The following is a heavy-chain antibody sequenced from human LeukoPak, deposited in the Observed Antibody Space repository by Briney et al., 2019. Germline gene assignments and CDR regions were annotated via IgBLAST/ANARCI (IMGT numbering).Heavy chain of an antibody. D-gene: IGHD3-22*01. CDR1: GFTVSSNY. Sequence: GGSLRLSCAASGFTVSSNYMSWVRQAPGKGLEWVSVIYSGGSTYYADSVKGRFTISRDTSKNTLYLQMNSLRAEDTAVYYCAREDDSRGYYYYGMDVWGQGTTVTVSS. V-gene: IGHV3-66*01. J-gene: IGHJ6*02. CDR3: AREDDSRGYYYYGMDV. CDR2: IYSGGST.